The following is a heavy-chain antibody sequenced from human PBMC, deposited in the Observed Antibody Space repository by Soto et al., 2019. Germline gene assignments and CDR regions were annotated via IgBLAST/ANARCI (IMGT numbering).Heavy chain of an antibody. V-gene: IGHV3-66*01. Sequence: GGSLRLSCEASGFTVSSNYMSWVRQSPGKGLEWVSVIYSGGTAYYADSVKARFTISRDISKNTVYLQMNSLRAEDTAVYYCARWSSGWYGVNWGQGTLVTSPQ. J-gene: IGHJ4*02. CDR3: ARWSSGWYGVN. CDR2: IYSGGTA. D-gene: IGHD6-19*01. CDR1: GFTVSSNY.